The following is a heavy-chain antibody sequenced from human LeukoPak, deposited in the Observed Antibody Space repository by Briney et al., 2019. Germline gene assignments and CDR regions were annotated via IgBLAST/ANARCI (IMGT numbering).Heavy chain of an antibody. J-gene: IGHJ4*02. D-gene: IGHD2-15*01. V-gene: IGHV3-23*01. CDR2: ISGSGGST. Sequence: PGGSLRLSCTASGFTFSSYAMSWVRQAPRKGLEWVSVISGSGGSTYYGDSVKGRFTISRDNSKNTLYLQMNSLRAEDTAVYYCARDYADCVGYFFFDYWGQGTLVTVSS. CDR1: GFTFSSYA. CDR3: ARDYADCVGYFFFDY.